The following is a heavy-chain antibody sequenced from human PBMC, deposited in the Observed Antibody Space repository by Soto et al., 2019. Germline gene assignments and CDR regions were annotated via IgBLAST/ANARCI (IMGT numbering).Heavy chain of an antibody. Sequence: QVQLQESGPGLVRPSQTLSLTCTVSGGSISSGDYYWSWIRQHPGRGLEWIGYVYYSGITFYNPSLKSRLIISVDPSRTPFYLRPGSVTAAATAVYHGAREMFSRTWYPGDWGQGTLVTVSS. CDR1: GGSISSGDYY. D-gene: IGHD6-13*01. V-gene: IGHV4-31*03. J-gene: IGHJ4*02. CDR2: VYYSGIT. CDR3: AREMFSRTWYPGD.